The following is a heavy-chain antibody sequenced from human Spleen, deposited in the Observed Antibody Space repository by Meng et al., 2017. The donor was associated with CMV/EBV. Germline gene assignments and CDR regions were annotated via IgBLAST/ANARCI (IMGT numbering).Heavy chain of an antibody. J-gene: IGHJ4*02. CDR1: GFTVSTNY. CDR2: LYSRGNT. V-gene: IGHV3-53*01. CDR3: ARGQDYGGNSPVDH. D-gene: IGHD4-23*01. Sequence: LSLTCAASGFTVSTNYMTWVRQAPGKGLEWVSILYSRGNTYYADSVKGRFTISRDNSKNTLYLQMNSLSAEDTAVYYCARGQDYGGNSPVDHWGQGTLVTVSS.